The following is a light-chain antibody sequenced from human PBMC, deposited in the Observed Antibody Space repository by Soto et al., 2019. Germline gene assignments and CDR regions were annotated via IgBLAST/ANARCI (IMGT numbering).Light chain of an antibody. J-gene: IGLJ2*01. CDR1: SGHSNYA. CDR2: LNSDGSH. V-gene: IGLV4-69*01. CDR3: QTWGTGIVV. Sequence: QLVLTQSPSASASLGASVKLTCTLSSGHSNYAIAWHQQQPEKGPRYLMKLNSDGSHNKGDGIPDRFSGSSSGTERYLTISSLQSEDEADSYCQTWGTGIVVFGGGTKLTVL.